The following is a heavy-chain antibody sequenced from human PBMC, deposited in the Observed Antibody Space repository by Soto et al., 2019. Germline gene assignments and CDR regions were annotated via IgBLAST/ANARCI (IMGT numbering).Heavy chain of an antibody. CDR2: ISYDGSNK. D-gene: IGHD3-3*01. CDR1: GFTFSSYA. Sequence: QVQLVESGGGVVQPGRSLRLSCAASGFTFSSYAMHWVRQAPGKGLEWVAVISYDGSNKYYADSVKGRFTISRDNSKNTLYLQLNSLRAEDTAVYYCARDGIFGVVTAFRLGGMDVWGQGTTVTVSS. CDR3: ARDGIFGVVTAFRLGGMDV. V-gene: IGHV3-30-3*01. J-gene: IGHJ6*02.